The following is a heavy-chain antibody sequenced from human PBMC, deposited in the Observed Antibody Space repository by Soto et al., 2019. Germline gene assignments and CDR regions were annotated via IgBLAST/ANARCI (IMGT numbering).Heavy chain of an antibody. D-gene: IGHD4-17*01. Sequence: EVQLVESGGGLVKPGGSLRLSCAVSGFTFSNYNMNWVRQAPGKGLEWVSSITSSGSYIYYADSVKGRFTISRDNAKNSLYLQMNSLRAEDTAVYYCARDPGDYVNYWGQGTLVTVSS. J-gene: IGHJ4*02. CDR1: GFTFSNYN. CDR2: ITSSGSYI. CDR3: ARDPGDYVNY. V-gene: IGHV3-21*06.